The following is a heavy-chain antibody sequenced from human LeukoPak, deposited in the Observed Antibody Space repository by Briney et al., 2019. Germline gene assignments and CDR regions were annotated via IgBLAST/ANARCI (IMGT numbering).Heavy chain of an antibody. J-gene: IGHJ4*02. D-gene: IGHD2-15*01. Sequence: PGGSLRLSCAASGFTFSTYSMTWVRQAPGKGLEWLSYISSSSTTIYYGGSVKGRFTVSRDNAKNLLYLQMNSLRAEDTAVYYCARVGYTDTWYSSPPFDHWGQGTLVTVSS. CDR1: GFTFSTYS. V-gene: IGHV3-48*01. CDR3: ARVGYTDTWYSSPPFDH. CDR2: ISSSSTTI.